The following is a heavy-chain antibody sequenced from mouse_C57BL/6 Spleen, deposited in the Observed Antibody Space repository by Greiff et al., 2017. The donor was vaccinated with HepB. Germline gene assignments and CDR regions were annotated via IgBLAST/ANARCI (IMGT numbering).Heavy chain of an antibody. CDR2: IDPENGDT. D-gene: IGHD1-1*01. CDR1: GFNIKDDY. V-gene: IGHV14-4*01. Sequence: VQLQQSGAELVRPGASVKLSCTASGFNIKDDYMHWVKQRPEQGLEWIGWIDPENGDTEYASKFQGKATITADTSSNTAYLQLSSLTSEDTAVYYCTFTITTVVANFDVWGTGTTVTVSS. CDR3: TFTITTVVANFDV. J-gene: IGHJ1*03.